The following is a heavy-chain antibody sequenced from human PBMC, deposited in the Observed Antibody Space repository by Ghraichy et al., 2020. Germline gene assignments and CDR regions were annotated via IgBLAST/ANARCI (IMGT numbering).Heavy chain of an antibody. CDR2: VYDGGNT. Sequence: SQTLSLTCSVSGASLHDYAWTWIRQPPGKGLEYIGDVYDGGNTHYSQSLKSRITLSVDPLKRHVVLTLTSVTVADTAIYYCARGLVSGFPYYFYMDAWGKGTTVSVS. J-gene: IGHJ6*03. V-gene: IGHV4-34*01. CDR3: ARGLVSGFPYYFYMDA. D-gene: IGHD2/OR15-2a*01. CDR1: GASLHDYA.